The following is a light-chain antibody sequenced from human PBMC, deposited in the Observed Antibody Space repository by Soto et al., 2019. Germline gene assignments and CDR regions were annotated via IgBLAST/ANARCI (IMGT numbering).Light chain of an antibody. CDR3: QQYGCSPPRT. CDR2: GAS. J-gene: IGKJ1*01. Sequence: EIVLTQSPGILSLSPGERATLSCRASQSVSNDFLAWYQQKPGQAPRLLIYGASTKATDVPDMFSGSGSGADFTRAISRLEPEDFAVYYCQQYGCSPPRTFGEGTKVEMK. V-gene: IGKV3-20*01. CDR1: QSVSNDF.